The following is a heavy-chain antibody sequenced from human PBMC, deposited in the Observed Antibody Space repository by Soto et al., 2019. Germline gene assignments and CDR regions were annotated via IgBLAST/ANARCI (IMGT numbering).Heavy chain of an antibody. CDR2: ITGSGGSQ. CDR3: AINFCGTQSHFIY. V-gene: IGHV3-23*01. J-gene: IGHJ4*02. Sequence: EVQLLESGGRLVQPGGSLRLSCATSGFTFSSYAMGWVRQAPGKGLEWASSITGSGGSQYYADSVKGRFTLSRDNTKNMLYLQMNSLRDEDTALYYFAINFCGTQSHFIYLGQGTLVTVSS. D-gene: IGHD2-21*01. CDR1: GFTFSSYA.